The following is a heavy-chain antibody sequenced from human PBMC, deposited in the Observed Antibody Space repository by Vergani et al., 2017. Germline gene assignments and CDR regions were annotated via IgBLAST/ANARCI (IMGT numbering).Heavy chain of an antibody. D-gene: IGHD2-15*01. CDR2: IHTGGST. CDR1: GESIRSGSHY. CDR3: ARSRPYCTSGSCPAI. Sequence: QVKLQESGPGLLKPSQTLSLTCTVSGESIRSGSHYWSWIRQPAGKGPEWIGHIHTGGSTDLNPSFKSGVSISVHTYKIQFSLKLNSVTVADTAVYYCARSRPYCTSGSCPAIWGQGTLVTVSS. J-gene: IGHJ4*02. V-gene: IGHV4-61*02.